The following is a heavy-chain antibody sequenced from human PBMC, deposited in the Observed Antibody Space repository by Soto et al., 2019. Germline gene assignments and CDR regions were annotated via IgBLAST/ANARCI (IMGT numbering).Heavy chain of an antibody. CDR3: ANLRREGSKAANDY. J-gene: IGHJ4*02. Sequence: QVQLVESGGGVVQPGRSLRLSCAASGFTFSIYGMHWVRQAPGKGLEWVAVISYDGSNQYYADSVKGRFTISRDNSKNALDLHMNSRRAEDTAVYYGANLRREGSKAANDYWGQGTLVTVSS. CDR2: ISYDGSNQ. V-gene: IGHV3-30*18. D-gene: IGHD6-25*01. CDR1: GFTFSIYG.